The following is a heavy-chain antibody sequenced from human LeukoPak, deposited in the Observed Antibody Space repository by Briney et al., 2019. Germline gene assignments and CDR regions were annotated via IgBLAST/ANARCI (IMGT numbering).Heavy chain of an antibody. D-gene: IGHD3-16*01. CDR2: INPNSGGT. CDR1: GYTFTNHA. J-gene: IGHJ4*02. Sequence: ASVKVSCKASGYTFTNHAMNWVRQAPGQGLEWMGWINPNSGGTNYAQKFQGRVTMTRDTSISTAYMELSRLRSDDTAVYYCARASPRGSYILWGQGTLVTVSS. CDR3: ARASPRGSYIL. V-gene: IGHV1-2*02.